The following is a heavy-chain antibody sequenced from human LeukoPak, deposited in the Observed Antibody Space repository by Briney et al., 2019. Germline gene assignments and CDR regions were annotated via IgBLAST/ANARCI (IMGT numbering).Heavy chain of an antibody. V-gene: IGHV4-59*08. J-gene: IGHJ4*02. CDR1: DGSISSYY. CDR3: ARMSGSYFEYFDY. CDR2: IYYSGST. Sequence: SETLSLTCTVSDGSISSYYWSWIRQPPGKGLEWIGYIYYSGSTNYNPSLKSRVTISVDTSKNQFSLKLSSVTAADTAVYYCARMSGSYFEYFDYWGQGTLVTVSS. D-gene: IGHD1-26*01.